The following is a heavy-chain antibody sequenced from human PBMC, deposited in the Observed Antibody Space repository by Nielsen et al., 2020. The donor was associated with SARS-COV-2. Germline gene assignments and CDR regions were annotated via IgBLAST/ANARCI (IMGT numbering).Heavy chain of an antibody. V-gene: IGHV3-74*01. CDR3: VRVRDDGFYYDTGPFDN. J-gene: IGHJ4*02. CDR2: ISSDGTKT. Sequence: GESLQISCAASGFTLSRYWMNWVRQVPGKGLAWVSRISSDGTKTTYADSVKGRFTISKDNTRNTLYLQMNSLRAEDTAVYYCVRVRDDGFYYDTGPFDNWGQGSLVTVSS. D-gene: IGHD3-22*01. CDR1: GFTLSRYW.